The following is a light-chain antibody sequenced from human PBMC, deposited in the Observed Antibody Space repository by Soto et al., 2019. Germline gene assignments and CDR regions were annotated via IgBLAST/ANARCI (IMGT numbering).Light chain of an antibody. J-gene: IGKJ1*01. CDR3: QQYGRTPLT. V-gene: IGKV3-20*01. CDR1: PSLSSTY. CDR2: GAS. Sequence: EIVLTQSPGTLSLSPGERATLSCKASPSLSSTYLAWYQQKPGQAPSLLTYGASSRAIGIPDRFSGSGSGTDFTLTISRLEPEDFAVYYCQQYGRTPLTFGQGTKVEI.